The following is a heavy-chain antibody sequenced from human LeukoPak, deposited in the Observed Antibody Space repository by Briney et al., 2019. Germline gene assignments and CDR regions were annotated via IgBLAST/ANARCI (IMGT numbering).Heavy chain of an antibody. Sequence: QPGGSLSLSCAASGFTVSSNYMSWVRQAPGKGLEWVSVIYSGGSTYYADSVKGRFTISRDNSKNTLYLQMNSLRAEDTAVYYCAREYYYYYMDVWGKGTTVTVSS. CDR2: IYSGGST. CDR1: GFTVSSNY. V-gene: IGHV3-53*01. CDR3: AREYYYYYMDV. J-gene: IGHJ6*03.